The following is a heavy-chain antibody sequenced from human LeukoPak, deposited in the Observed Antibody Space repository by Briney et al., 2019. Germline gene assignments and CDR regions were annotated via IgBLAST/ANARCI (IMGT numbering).Heavy chain of an antibody. Sequence: ASVKVSCKASGGTFSSYAISWVRQAPGQGLEWMGRIIPIFGTANYAQKFQGRVTITTDESTSTAYVELSSLRSEDTAVYYCAREPWSYYGSGSINWFDPWGQGTLVTVSS. CDR2: IIPIFGTA. V-gene: IGHV1-69*05. J-gene: IGHJ5*02. CDR1: GGTFSSYA. CDR3: AREPWSYYGSGSINWFDP. D-gene: IGHD3-10*01.